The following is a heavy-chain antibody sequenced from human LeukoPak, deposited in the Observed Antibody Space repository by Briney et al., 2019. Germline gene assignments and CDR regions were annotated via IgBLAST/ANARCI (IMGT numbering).Heavy chain of an antibody. CDR3: ARDTARTTGIAGAAPIGSRQNWFDP. V-gene: IGHV1-2*02. CDR2: INPNSGGT. D-gene: IGHD6-19*01. J-gene: IGHJ5*02. CDR1: GYTFTSYG. Sequence: ASVKVSCKASGYTFTSYGISWVRQAPGQGREWMGWINPNSGGTNYAQKFQGRVTMTRDTFISTAYMELSRLRSDDTGVYYCARDTARTTGIAGAAPIGSRQNWFDPWGQGTLVTVSS.